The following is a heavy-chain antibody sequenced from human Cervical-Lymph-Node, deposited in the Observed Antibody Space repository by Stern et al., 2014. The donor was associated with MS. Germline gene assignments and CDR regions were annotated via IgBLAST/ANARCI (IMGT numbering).Heavy chain of an antibody. CDR3: ARGSSTTFPFFDY. D-gene: IGHD6-13*01. V-gene: IGHV1-3*01. J-gene: IGHJ4*02. CDR2: INGGQGDT. CDR1: GYSFSSHA. Sequence: VQLVESGAEVRKPGASVKVSCSASGYSFSSHAVHWVRQAPGQRLEWLGWINGGQGDTKYSHKLRGRVTITRDTSASTAYLELSSLTSEDTAVYSCARGSSTTFPFFDYWGQGSLVTVSS.